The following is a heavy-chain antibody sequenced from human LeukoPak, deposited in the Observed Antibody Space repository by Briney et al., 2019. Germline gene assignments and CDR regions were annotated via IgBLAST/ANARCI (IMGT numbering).Heavy chain of an antibody. D-gene: IGHD2-21*02. V-gene: IGHV3-23*01. J-gene: IGHJ1*01. Sequence: GGSLRLSCAASGFTFSSYAMSWVRQAPGKGLEWVSVISGSGGSTYYADSVKGRFTISRDKSKNTLYLQMNSLRAEDTAVYYCAKDEYCGGDCYIQHWGQGTLVTVSS. CDR2: ISGSGGST. CDR3: AKDEYCGGDCYIQH. CDR1: GFTFSSYA.